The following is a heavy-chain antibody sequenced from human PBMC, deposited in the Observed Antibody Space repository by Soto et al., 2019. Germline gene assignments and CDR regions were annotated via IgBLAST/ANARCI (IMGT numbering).Heavy chain of an antibody. D-gene: IGHD6-13*01. CDR1: GYSFTGYY. CDR2: INPNSGGT. V-gene: IGHV1-2*04. Sequence: XSVKVSCKASGYSFTGYYMHWVRQAPGQGLEWMGWINPNSGGTNYAQKFQGWVTMTRDTSISTAYMELSRLRSDDTAVYYCARDGTSYYGMDVWGQGTTVTVSS. J-gene: IGHJ6*02. CDR3: ARDGTSYYGMDV.